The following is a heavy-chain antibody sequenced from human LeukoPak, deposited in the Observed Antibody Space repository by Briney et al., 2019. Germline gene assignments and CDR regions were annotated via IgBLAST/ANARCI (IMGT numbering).Heavy chain of an antibody. CDR1: GYPFSSCG. CDR3: ARNWGAGHPINFGY. D-gene: IGHD3-16*01. Sequence: APVKVSCKTFGYPFSSCGIDWVRQAPGQGLEWMGWISGYNGDTNYAQKFQGRVTMTTDTSTNTAYMDLRRLRSDDTAVYYCARNWGAGHPINFGYWGQGTLVTVSS. CDR2: ISGYNGDT. V-gene: IGHV1-18*01. J-gene: IGHJ4*02.